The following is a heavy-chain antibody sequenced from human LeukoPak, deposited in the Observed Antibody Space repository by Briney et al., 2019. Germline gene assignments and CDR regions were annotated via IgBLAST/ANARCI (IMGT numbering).Heavy chain of an antibody. CDR2: IKQDGSEK. J-gene: IGHJ6*02. Sequence: GGSLRLSCAASGFTFSSYWMSWVRQAPGKGLEWVANIKQDGSEKYYVDSVKGRFTISRDNAKNSLYLQMNSLRAEDTAVYYCARGPPIAAKDNGMDVWGQGTTVTVSS. CDR3: ARGPPIAAKDNGMDV. V-gene: IGHV3-7*01. D-gene: IGHD6-6*01. CDR1: GFTFSSYW.